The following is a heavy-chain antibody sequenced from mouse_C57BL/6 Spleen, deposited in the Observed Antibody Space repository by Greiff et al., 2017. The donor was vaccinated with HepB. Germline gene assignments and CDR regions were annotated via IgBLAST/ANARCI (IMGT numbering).Heavy chain of an antibody. D-gene: IGHD2-3*01. CDR2: IWSGGCT. V-gene: IGHV2-2*01. Sequence: QVQLQQSGPGLVQPSPCLSISCPVSGFSFTSYGLPWVRQSPGKGLEWLGVIWSGGCTEYNAAFISRLSISKDNSKSQLFFKMNSLQADDTAIYYCARKRGGGYYGFDYWGQGTTLTVSS. CDR3: ARKRGGGYYGFDY. CDR1: GFSFTSYG. J-gene: IGHJ2*01.